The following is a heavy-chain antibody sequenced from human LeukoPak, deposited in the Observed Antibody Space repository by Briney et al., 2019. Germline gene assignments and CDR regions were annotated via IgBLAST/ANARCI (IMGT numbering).Heavy chain of an antibody. CDR2: INPNSGDT. V-gene: IGHV1-2*02. CDR3: ARFPLGNWGSYFDL. D-gene: IGHD7-27*01. CDR1: GYIFTNDY. J-gene: IGHJ2*01. Sequence: ASVKLSCKASGYIFTNDYIYWLRKAPGQGLECLGWINPNSGDTKSAHKFQGRVTMTGDTAINTAYLELSSLTFDDTAVYHCARFPLGNWGSYFDLWGRGTLVTVSS.